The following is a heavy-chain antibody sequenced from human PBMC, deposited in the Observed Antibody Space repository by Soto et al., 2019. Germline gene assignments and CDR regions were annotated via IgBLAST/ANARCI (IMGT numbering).Heavy chain of an antibody. V-gene: IGHV3-48*04. CDR2: ISSSSSTI. Sequence: PGGSLRLSCAASGFTFSSYSMNWVRQAPGKGLEWVSYISSSSSTIYYADSVKGRFTISRDNAKNTLYLQMNSLRAEDTAVYYCARGLEWLLYPEDYFDYWGQGTLVTVSS. CDR3: ARGLEWLLYPEDYFDY. CDR1: GFTFSSYS. D-gene: IGHD3-3*01. J-gene: IGHJ4*02.